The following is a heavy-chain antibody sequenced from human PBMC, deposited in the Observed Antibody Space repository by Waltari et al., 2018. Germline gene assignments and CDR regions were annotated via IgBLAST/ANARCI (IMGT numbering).Heavy chain of an antibody. CDR3: ARAPPDYGDSLDNYYYYMDV. D-gene: IGHD4-17*01. V-gene: IGHV4-59*01. Sequence: QVQLQEPGPGLVKPSETLSLTCTVSGASISNFYWSWIRQSPGKGLEWIGYIYTGGNTNYNPSLRSRVTLSVDTSKNQFSLKLRSVTAADTAVYYCARAPPDYGDSLDNYYYYMDVWGKGTTATVSS. CDR2: IYTGGNT. CDR1: GASISNFY. J-gene: IGHJ6*03.